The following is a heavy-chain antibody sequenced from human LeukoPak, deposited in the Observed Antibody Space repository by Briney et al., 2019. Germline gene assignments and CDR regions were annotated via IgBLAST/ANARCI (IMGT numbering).Heavy chain of an antibody. CDR2: INHSGST. Sequence: SETLSLTCAVYGGSFSGYYWSWIRQPPGKGLEWIGEINHSGSTNYNPSLKSRVTISVDTSKNQFSLKLSSVTAAETAVYYCAMGIAAAGHWFDPWGQGTLVTVSS. J-gene: IGHJ5*02. CDR1: GGSFSGYY. D-gene: IGHD6-13*01. CDR3: AMGIAAAGHWFDP. V-gene: IGHV4-34*01.